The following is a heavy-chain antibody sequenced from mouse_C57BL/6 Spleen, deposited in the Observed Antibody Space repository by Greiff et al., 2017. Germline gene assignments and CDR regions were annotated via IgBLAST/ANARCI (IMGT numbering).Heavy chain of an antibody. Sequence: VQLQQSGPELVKPGASVQMSCKASGYTFTDYNMHWVKQSHGKSLEWIGYINPNNGGTSYNQKFKGKATLTVNKSSSTAYMELRSLTSEDSAVYYCARWLLLYWYFDVWGTGTTVTVSS. D-gene: IGHD2-3*01. J-gene: IGHJ1*03. CDR1: GYTFTDYN. CDR3: ARWLLLYWYFDV. CDR2: INPNNGGT. V-gene: IGHV1-22*01.